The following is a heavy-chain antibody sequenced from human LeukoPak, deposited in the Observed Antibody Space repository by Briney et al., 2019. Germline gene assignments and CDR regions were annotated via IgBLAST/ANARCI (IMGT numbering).Heavy chain of an antibody. D-gene: IGHD2-15*01. Sequence: GGSLRLSCTASESTFDHAMHWVRQTPGKGLEWVSGIGWNSARTGYADSVRGRFTISRDNARNSLYLQIDSLRAGDTAVYYCATVPGGGYYNYYMGVWGKGTTVTVSS. J-gene: IGHJ6*03. CDR2: IGWNSART. CDR3: ATVPGGGYYNYYMGV. CDR1: ESTFDHA. V-gene: IGHV3-9*01.